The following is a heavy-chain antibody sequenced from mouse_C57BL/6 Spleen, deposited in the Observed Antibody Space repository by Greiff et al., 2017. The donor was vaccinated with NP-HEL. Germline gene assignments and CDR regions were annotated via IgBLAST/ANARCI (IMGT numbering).Heavy chain of an antibody. D-gene: IGHD1-1*01. CDR3: SRPSYYCGSSPLDV. J-gene: IGHJ1*03. CDR2: ISSGSSII. CDR1: GFTFSDYG. V-gene: IGHV5-17*01. Sequence: EVHLVESGGGLVKPGGSLKLSCAASGFTFSDYGMHWVRQAPEKGLEWVAYISSGSSIIYYADTVKGRFTISRDNAKNTLFLQMTSLRSEDTAMYYWSRPSYYCGSSPLDVWGTGTTVTVSS.